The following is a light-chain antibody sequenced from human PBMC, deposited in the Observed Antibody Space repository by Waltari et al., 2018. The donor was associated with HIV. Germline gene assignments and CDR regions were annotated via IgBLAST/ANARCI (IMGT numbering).Light chain of an antibody. V-gene: IGKV1-12*02. CDR2: GAS. J-gene: IGKJ3*01. Sequence: DIQMTQSPSSVSASVGGRVTITCRASHSVGTWLNWYQQYPGKAPNLLIFGASTLHSGVPSRFSGSGSGTVFTLAISNLQPEDFATYYCQQSNSLSFTFGPGTKV. CDR1: HSVGTW. CDR3: QQSNSLSFT.